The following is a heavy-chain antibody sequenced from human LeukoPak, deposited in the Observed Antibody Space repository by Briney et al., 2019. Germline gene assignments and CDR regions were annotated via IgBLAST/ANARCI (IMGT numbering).Heavy chain of an antibody. CDR3: ARGKVVVITDDVFHI. CDR2: IYYSGST. D-gene: IGHD3-22*01. CDR1: GGSISSSSYY. Sequence: SETLSLTCTVSGGSISSSSYYWGWLRQPPGKGLEWIASIYYSGSTYYNPSLKSRVTISVDTSKNQFFLKLSSVTAADTAVYYWARGKVVVITDDVFHIWGQGTMVTVSS. V-gene: IGHV4-39*07. J-gene: IGHJ3*02.